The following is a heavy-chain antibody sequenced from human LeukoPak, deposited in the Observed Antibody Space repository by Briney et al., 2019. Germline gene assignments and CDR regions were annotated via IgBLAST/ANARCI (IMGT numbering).Heavy chain of an antibody. CDR1: VFTPRSYT. J-gene: IGHJ5*02. Sequence: GGCLRLSSAASVFTPRSYTSSWVSETPRRGRERVSDIIGSGGSTYYADSVKGRFTISRDNSKNTLYLQMNSLRAEDTAVYYCANPLWQQPEHNWFDPWGQGTLVTVSS. V-gene: IGHV3-23*01. CDR3: ANPLWQQPEHNWFDP. D-gene: IGHD6-13*01. CDR2: IIGSGGST.